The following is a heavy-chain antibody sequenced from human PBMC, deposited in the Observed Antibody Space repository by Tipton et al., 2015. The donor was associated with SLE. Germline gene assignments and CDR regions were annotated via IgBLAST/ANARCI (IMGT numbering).Heavy chain of an antibody. V-gene: IGHV4-59*08. CDR1: GGSISTSY. Sequence: TLSLTCTVSGGSISTSYWSWIRQPPGKGLEWIGNIYYSENTKYNPSLNGRLTISVDPSKNQFSLKLVSVTAADTAVYYCARTGAYSNFYYYYYMDVWGEGTAVTVSS. J-gene: IGHJ6*03. D-gene: IGHD4-11*01. CDR3: ARTGAYSNFYYYYYMDV. CDR2: IYYSENT.